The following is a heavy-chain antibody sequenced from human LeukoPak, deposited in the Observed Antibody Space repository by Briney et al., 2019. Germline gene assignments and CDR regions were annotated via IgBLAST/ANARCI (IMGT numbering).Heavy chain of an antibody. CDR3: ARDRGNSIVGADFDS. D-gene: IGHD1-26*01. CDR1: GFSFSNAW. V-gene: IGHV3-7*01. J-gene: IGHJ4*02. CDR2: IKKDGNEK. Sequence: GGSLRLSCAASGFSFSNAWMSWVRQAPGKGLEWVANIKKDGNEKYYVDSVKGRFTISRDNAKNSIYLQMNSLRVEDTAVYYCARDRGNSIVGADFDSWGQGTLVTVSS.